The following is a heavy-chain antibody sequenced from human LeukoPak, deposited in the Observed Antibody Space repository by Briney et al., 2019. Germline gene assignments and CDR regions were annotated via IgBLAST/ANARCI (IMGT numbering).Heavy chain of an antibody. CDR1: GFTFSTFG. Sequence: GGSLRLSCATAGFTFSTFGIHWVRQTPGKGLEWAAAIQSDGSKQYYGDSVKGRFTISRDSSKNTVYLQMNSLRDEDTTVYYCARDVDTSSHSSQLDPWGQGTLVTVSS. CDR2: IQSDGSKQ. D-gene: IGHD5-18*01. J-gene: IGHJ5*02. V-gene: IGHV3-33*01. CDR3: ARDVDTSSHSSQLDP.